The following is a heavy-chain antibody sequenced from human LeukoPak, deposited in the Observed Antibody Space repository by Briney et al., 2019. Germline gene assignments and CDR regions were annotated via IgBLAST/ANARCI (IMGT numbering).Heavy chain of an antibody. CDR1: GFTVSSHY. J-gene: IGHJ4*02. CDR2: IYSGGST. CDR3: ARGYSSSWYYFDY. Sequence: GGSLRLSCAASGFTVSSHYMSWVRQAPGKGLEWVSVIYSGGSTYYADSVKGRFTISRDNSKNTLYLQMNSLRAEDTAVHYCARGYSSSWYYFDYWGQGTLVTVSS. D-gene: IGHD6-13*01. V-gene: IGHV3-53*01.